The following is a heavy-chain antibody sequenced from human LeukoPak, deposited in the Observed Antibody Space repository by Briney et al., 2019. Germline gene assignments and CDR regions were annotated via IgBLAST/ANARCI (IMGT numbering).Heavy chain of an antibody. V-gene: IGHV1-18*01. D-gene: IGHD3-22*01. CDR2: ISAYNGNT. J-gene: IGHJ5*02. Sequence: GASVKVSCKASGYTFTSYGISWVRQAPGQGLEWMGWISAYNGNTNYAQKLQGRVTMTTDTSTSTAYMELRSLRSDDTAVYYCARDLRSIRNYYDSSGPNPWGQGTLVTVSS. CDR1: GYTFTSYG. CDR3: ARDLRSIRNYYDSSGPNP.